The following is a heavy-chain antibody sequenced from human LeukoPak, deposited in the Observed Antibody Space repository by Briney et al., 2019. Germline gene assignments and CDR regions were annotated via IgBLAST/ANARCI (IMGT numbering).Heavy chain of an antibody. D-gene: IGHD5-12*01. J-gene: IGHJ4*02. CDR3: ASQGSGYDSPIDS. CDR2: ISSSSLYI. CDR1: GFTFSRHS. V-gene: IGHV3-21*01. Sequence: GGSLRLSCGASGFTFSRHSMNWVRQAPGKGLEWVSSISSSSLYIYYADSVKGRFTISRDNAKNSLYPQMNSLRAEDTAVYYCASQGSGYDSPIDSWGQGTLVTVSS.